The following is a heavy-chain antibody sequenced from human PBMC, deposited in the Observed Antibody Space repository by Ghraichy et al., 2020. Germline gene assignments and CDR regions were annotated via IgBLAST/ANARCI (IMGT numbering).Heavy chain of an antibody. CDR2: IRGSGGST. Sequence: GGSLRLSCAASGFTLSSYAMSWVRQAPGKGLEWVSGIRGSGGSTYYADSVKGRFTISRDNSKNTLYLQMNSLRAEDTAVYYCAHLLGAQGDNWGQGTLVTVSS. V-gene: IGHV3-23*01. CDR1: GFTLSSYA. CDR3: AHLLGAQGDN. J-gene: IGHJ4*02.